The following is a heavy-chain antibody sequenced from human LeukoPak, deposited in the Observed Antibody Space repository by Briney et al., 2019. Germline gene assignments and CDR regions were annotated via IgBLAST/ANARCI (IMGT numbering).Heavy chain of an antibody. V-gene: IGHV4-34*01. CDR1: GGSFSGYY. D-gene: IGHD6-25*01. CDR3: AKSRRQYGMDV. CDR2: INHSGST. J-gene: IGHJ6*02. Sequence: SETLSLTCAVYGGSFSGYYWSWIRQPPGKGLERIGEINHSGSTNYNPSLKSRVTISVDTSKNQFSLKLSSVTAADTAVYYCAKSRRQYGMDVWGQGTTVTVSS.